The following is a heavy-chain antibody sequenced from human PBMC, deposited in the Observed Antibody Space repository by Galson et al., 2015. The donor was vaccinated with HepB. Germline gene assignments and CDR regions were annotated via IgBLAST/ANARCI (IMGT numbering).Heavy chain of an antibody. V-gene: IGHV4-4*07. D-gene: IGHD2-2*01. J-gene: IGHJ6*03. CDR2: IYSSGST. CDR3: ARGRFQGYCSSTSCSNYNYYMDV. Sequence: LTCTVSGGSMNSYYWIWIRQPAGKGLEWLGHIYSSGSTKYNPSLKSRVTLSIDTSRNHFSLKLRSVTAADTAVYYCARGRFQGYCSSTSCSNYNYYMDVWGKGTMVTVS. CDR1: GGSMNSYY.